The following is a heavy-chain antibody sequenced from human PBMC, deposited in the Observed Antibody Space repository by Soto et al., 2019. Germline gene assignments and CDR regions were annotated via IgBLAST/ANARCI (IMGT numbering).Heavy chain of an antibody. J-gene: IGHJ4*02. V-gene: IGHV1-69*13. Sequence: GASVKVSCKASGGTFSSYAISWVRQAPGQGLEWMGGIIPIFGTANYAQKFQGRVTITADESTSTAYMELSSLRSEDTAVYYCVADRYSSGWLVVDYWGQGTLVTVSS. D-gene: IGHD6-19*01. CDR2: IIPIFGTA. CDR1: GGTFSSYA. CDR3: VADRYSSGWLVVDY.